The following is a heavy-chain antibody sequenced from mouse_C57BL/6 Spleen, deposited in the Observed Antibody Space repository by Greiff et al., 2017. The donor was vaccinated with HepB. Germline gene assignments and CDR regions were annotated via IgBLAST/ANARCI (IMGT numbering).Heavy chain of an antibody. CDR1: GYSITSGYY. CDR3: ARGYGRGNYYAMDY. D-gene: IGHD1-1*01. CDR2: ISYDGSN. J-gene: IGHJ4*01. V-gene: IGHV3-6*01. Sequence: EVQLVESGPGLVKPSQSLSLTCSVTGYSITSGYYWNWIRQFPGNKLEWMGYISYDGSNNYNPSLKNRISITRDTSKNQFFLKLNSVATEDTATYYCARGYGRGNYYAMDYWGQGTSVTVSS.